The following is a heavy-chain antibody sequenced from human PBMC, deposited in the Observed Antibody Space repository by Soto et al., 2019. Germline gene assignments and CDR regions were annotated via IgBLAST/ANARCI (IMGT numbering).Heavy chain of an antibody. CDR1: GGTFSSYA. J-gene: IGHJ6*02. V-gene: IGHV1-69*01. CDR2: IIPIFGTA. CDR3: ARDHYSSGYQYYYGMDV. Sequence: QVQLVQSGAEVKKPGSSVKVSCKASGGTFSSYAISWVRQAPGQGLEWMGGIIPIFGTANYAQKFQGRDTITADESTSTAYMELSSLRSEDTAVYYCARDHYSSGYQYYYGMDVWGQGTTVTVSS. D-gene: IGHD3-22*01.